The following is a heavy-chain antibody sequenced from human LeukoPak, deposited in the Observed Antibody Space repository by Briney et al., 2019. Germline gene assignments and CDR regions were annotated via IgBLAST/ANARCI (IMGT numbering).Heavy chain of an antibody. CDR2: IYSRGST. Sequence: SQTLSLTCTVSGGSISSGDYYWGWFRQPAGKGLEWIGRIYSRGSTKYNPSLKNRVTISLDTSKNQFSLKLNSVTAADTAVYYCARGPMVRGVKDFGYWGQGTLVTVSS. CDR1: GGSISSGDYY. V-gene: IGHV4-61*02. CDR3: ARGPMVRGVKDFGY. J-gene: IGHJ4*02. D-gene: IGHD3-10*01.